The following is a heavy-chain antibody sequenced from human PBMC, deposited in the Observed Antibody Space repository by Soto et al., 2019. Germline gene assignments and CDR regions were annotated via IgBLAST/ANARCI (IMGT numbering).Heavy chain of an antibody. Sequence: PSETLSLTCTVSGGSISSGDYYWSWIRQPPGKGLEWIGYIYYSGSTYYNPSLKSRVTISVDTSKNQFSLKLSSVTAADTAVYYCDRDSTTYYYDSSGYQGMDYFDYWGQGTLVTVSS. J-gene: IGHJ4*02. CDR1: GGSISSGDYY. D-gene: IGHD3-22*01. CDR3: DRDSTTYYYDSSGYQGMDYFDY. V-gene: IGHV4-30-4*01. CDR2: IYYSGST.